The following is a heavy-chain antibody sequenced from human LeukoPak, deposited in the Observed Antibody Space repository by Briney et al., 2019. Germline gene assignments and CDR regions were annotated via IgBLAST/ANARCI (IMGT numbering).Heavy chain of an antibody. CDR3: ERRPTAMANHFDY. CDR1: GFTVSDNY. J-gene: IGHJ4*02. CDR2: IYSGGST. V-gene: IGHV3-66*02. Sequence: GGSLRLSCAASGFTVSDNYMTWVRQAPGKGLEWVSVIYSGGSTYYADSVKGRFTISRDSSENTLYLQMNSLGPEDTAVYYCERRPTAMANHFDYWGQGTLVTVSS. D-gene: IGHD2-21*02.